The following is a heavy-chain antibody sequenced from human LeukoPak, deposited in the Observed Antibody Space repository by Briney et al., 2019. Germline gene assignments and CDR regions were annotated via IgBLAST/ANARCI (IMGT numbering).Heavy chain of an antibody. CDR1: GGTFSSYA. CDR3: ARDPTGSGSRGMDV. V-gene: IGHV1-69*04. CDR2: IIPILGIA. D-gene: IGHD3-10*01. Sequence: SVKVSCKASGGTFSSYAISWVRQAPGQGLEWMGRIIPILGIANYAQKFQGRVTITADKSTSTAYMELSSLRSEDTAVYYCARDPTGSGSRGMDVWGQGTTVTVSS. J-gene: IGHJ6*02.